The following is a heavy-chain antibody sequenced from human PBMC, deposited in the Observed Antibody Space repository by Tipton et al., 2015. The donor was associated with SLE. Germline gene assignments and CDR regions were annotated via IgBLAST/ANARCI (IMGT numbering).Heavy chain of an antibody. V-gene: IGHV4-61*02. CDR3: ARHHSLLRRFDP. Sequence: TLSLTCTVSGGSISSTNYYWSWIRQPAGKGLEWVGRISSSESTNYNPSLKSRVTISVDTAKNQFSLRLSSVTAADTAVYFCARHHSLLRRFDPWGQGTLVTVSS. D-gene: IGHD5-12*01. J-gene: IGHJ5*02. CDR2: ISSSEST. CDR1: GGSISSTNYY.